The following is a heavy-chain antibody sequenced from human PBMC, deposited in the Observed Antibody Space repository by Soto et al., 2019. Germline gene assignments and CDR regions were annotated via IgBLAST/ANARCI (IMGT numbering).Heavy chain of an antibody. J-gene: IGHJ4*02. CDR2: VYYNGRT. Sequence: QARLPESGTRLVTPSETLSLTCPVSGGSISTYYWSWLRQSPGKGLEWIGYVYYNGRTKYNPSLKSRRPHSEDPAKNAFCLSLISVNAADTAVYYCGRVVSGGDFWDRPYGSEYWGQGLLVTVSS. CDR1: GGSISTYY. CDR3: GRVVSGGDFWDRPYGSEY. V-gene: IGHV4-59*01. D-gene: IGHD3-3*01.